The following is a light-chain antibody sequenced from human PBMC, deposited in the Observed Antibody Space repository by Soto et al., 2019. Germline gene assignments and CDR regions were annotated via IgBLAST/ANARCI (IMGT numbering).Light chain of an antibody. CDR3: QQYGSSPYT. J-gene: IGKJ2*01. V-gene: IGKV3-20*01. CDR2: GAS. Sequence: EIVLTQSPGTLSLSPGERATLSCRASQSVSRSYLAWYQQKPGQAPRLLIYGASSRATGIPDRFSGSGSGTDFTVNISRLEPEDFAVYYCQQYGSSPYTFGQGTKLEIK. CDR1: QSVSRSY.